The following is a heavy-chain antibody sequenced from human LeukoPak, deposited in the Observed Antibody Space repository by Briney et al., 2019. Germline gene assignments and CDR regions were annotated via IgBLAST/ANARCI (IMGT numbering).Heavy chain of an antibody. J-gene: IGHJ5*02. CDR1: GYTFTSYD. CDR3: AGKGIAVAGLSPDNWFDP. V-gene: IGHV1-8*01. D-gene: IGHD6-19*01. Sequence: ASVKVSCKASGYTFTSYDINWVRQATGQGLEWMGWMNPNSGNTGYAQKFQGRVTMTRNTSISTAYMELSSLRSEDTAVYYCAGKGIAVAGLSPDNWFDPWGQGTLVTVSS. CDR2: MNPNSGNT.